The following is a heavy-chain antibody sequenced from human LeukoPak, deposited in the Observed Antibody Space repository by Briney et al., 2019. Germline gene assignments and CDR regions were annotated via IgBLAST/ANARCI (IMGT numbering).Heavy chain of an antibody. CDR2: INPNSGGT. V-gene: IGHV1-2*02. J-gene: IGHJ6*03. CDR1: GYTFTGYY. Sequence: GASVKVSCKASGYTFTGYYMHWVRQAPGQGLEWMGWINPNSGGTNYAQKFQGRVTMTRDTSISTAYMELSRLRSDDTAVYYCARNGDYDPHYYYYMDVWGKGTTVTISS. D-gene: IGHD4-17*01. CDR3: ARNGDYDPHYYYYMDV.